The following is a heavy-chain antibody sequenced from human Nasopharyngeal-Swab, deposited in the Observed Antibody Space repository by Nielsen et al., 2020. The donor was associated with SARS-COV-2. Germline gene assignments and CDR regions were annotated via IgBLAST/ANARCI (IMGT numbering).Heavy chain of an antibody. CDR2: ISSSSSYI. CDR1: GFTFSSYS. V-gene: IGHV3-21*04. CDR3: AKDNRDYSSSWFWGGWFDP. D-gene: IGHD6-13*01. J-gene: IGHJ5*02. Sequence: GGSLRLSCAASGFTFSSYSMNWVRQAPGKGLEWVSSISSSSSYIYYADSVKGRFTISRDNAKNSLYLQMNSLRAEDTALYYCAKDNRDYSSSWFWGGWFDPWGQGTLVTVSS.